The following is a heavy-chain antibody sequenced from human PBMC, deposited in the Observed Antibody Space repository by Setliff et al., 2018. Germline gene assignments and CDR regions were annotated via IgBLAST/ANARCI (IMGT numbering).Heavy chain of an antibody. CDR2: IIPIFGTA. V-gene: IGHV1-69*13. CDR3: ARDSSSSWYSPRQYYFDY. Sequence: SVKVSCKASGGTFSSYAISWVRQAPGQGLEWMGGIIPIFGTANYAQKFQGRVTITADESTSTAYMELSSLRSEDTAIYYCARDSSSSWYSPRQYYFDYWGQGTLVTVSS. CDR1: GGTFSSYA. D-gene: IGHD6-13*01. J-gene: IGHJ4*02.